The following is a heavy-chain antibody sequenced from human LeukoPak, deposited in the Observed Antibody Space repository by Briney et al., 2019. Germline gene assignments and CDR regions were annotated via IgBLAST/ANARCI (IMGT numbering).Heavy chain of an antibody. CDR3: ARSLSTAGIDF. CDR2: FYHSGTT. CDR1: GYSISTGRY. V-gene: IGHV4-38-2*01. D-gene: IGHD2-2*01. J-gene: IGHJ4*02. Sequence: PSETLCLTCAVSGYSISTGRYWGWLRQPPGKGLEWIGSFYHSGTTYYNPSLKSRPTLSVDTSNNQFSLNLSPVTAADTAVYYCARSLSTAGIDFWGRGTLVTVSS.